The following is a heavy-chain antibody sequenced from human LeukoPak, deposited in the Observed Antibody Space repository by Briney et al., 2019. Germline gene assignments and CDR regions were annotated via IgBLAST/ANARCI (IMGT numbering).Heavy chain of an antibody. CDR1: GGSFSSYY. Sequence: PSETLSLTCAVYGGSFSSYYWSWIRQPAGKGLEWIGRIYTSGSTNYNPSLKSRVTMSVDTSKNQFSLKLSSVTAADTAVYYCARDKSITMVRGVIINAYYFDYWGQGTLVTVSS. CDR3: ARDKSITMVRGVIINAYYFDY. V-gene: IGHV4-4*07. D-gene: IGHD3-10*01. J-gene: IGHJ4*02. CDR2: IYTSGST.